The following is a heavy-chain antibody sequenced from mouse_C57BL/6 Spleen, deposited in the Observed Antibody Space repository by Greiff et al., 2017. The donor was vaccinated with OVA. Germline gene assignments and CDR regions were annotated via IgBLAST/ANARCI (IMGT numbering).Heavy chain of an antibody. CDR1: GYTFTDYY. J-gene: IGHJ4*01. CDR3: ARRDAMDY. CDR2: INPNNGGT. V-gene: IGHV1-26*01. Sequence: EVQLQQSGPELVNPGASVKISCKASGYTFTDYYMNWVKQSHGKSLEWIGDINPNNGGTSYNQKFKGKATLTVDKSSSTAYMELRSLTSEDSAVYYCARRDAMDYWGQGTSVTVSS.